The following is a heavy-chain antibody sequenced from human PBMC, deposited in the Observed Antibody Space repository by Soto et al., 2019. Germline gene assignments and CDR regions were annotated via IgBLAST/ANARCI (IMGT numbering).Heavy chain of an antibody. CDR2: INRDSTVI. J-gene: IGHJ4*02. V-gene: IGHV3-48*01. Sequence: EEQLVESGGGLVQPGGSLRLSCAASGFSFSTHYMNWVRQTPGKGLEWVSSINRDSTVIKYADSVKGRFTISRDNARNSLSLQMNSLRAEATAVYYCLNDHYYVGPGTLVTVSS. D-gene: IGHD1-1*01. CDR1: GFSFSTHY. CDR3: LNDHYY.